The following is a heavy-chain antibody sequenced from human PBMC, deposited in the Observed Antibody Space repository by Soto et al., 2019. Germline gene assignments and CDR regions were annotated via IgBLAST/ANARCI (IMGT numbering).Heavy chain of an antibody. CDR2: ISYTGNT. Sequence: QLQLQESGPGLEKPSETLSLTCTVSGGSISTSAYYCGWIRQPPGKGLEWICIISYTGNTHYSPYLKIRVTMTVDTAKNQFSVNLSSVTAADTAVEYCARQRCSNGHCSAFDFWGQGTMITVSS. CDR3: ARQRCSNGHCSAFDF. V-gene: IGHV4-39*01. J-gene: IGHJ3*01. D-gene: IGHD2-8*01. CDR1: GGSISTSAYY.